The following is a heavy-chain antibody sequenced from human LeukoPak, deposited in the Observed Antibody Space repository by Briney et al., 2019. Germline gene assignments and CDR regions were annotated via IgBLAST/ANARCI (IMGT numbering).Heavy chain of an antibody. V-gene: IGHV3-23*01. J-gene: IGHJ4*02. Sequence: GGSLRLSCAASGFTFSSYGMTWVRQAPGQGLEWVSGITSGGNTYYAESVKGRYTISRDNSKNTLYVQMNSLRAEDTAVYYCAKSVASGSYYNNDYWGQGTLVTVSS. CDR2: ITSGGNT. CDR1: GFTFSSYG. CDR3: AKSVASGSYYNNDY. D-gene: IGHD3-10*01.